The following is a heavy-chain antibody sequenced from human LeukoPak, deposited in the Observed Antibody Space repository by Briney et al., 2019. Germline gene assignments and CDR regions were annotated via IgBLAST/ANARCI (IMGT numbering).Heavy chain of an antibody. CDR3: ARGPLRGYFDY. J-gene: IGHJ4*02. V-gene: IGHV3-48*04. Sequence: GGSLRLSWAASGFPFSNFGVNWVRQAPGKELEGVSYITSSGITTFYADSLKGRFTISRDNPRNSLYLQMDSLRAEDTAVYYCARGPLRGYFDYWGQGTLVTVSS. CDR1: GFPFSNFG. CDR2: ITSSGITT.